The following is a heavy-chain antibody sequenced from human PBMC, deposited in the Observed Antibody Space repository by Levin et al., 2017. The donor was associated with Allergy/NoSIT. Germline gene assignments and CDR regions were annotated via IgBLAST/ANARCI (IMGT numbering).Heavy chain of an antibody. Sequence: GGSLRLSCAASGFTFSSYSMNWVRQAPGKGLEWVSYISSSSSTIYYADSVKGRFTISRDNAKNSLYLQMNSLRAEDTAVYYCARGSVYQLLTRGGAFDIWGQGTMVTVSS. CDR3: ARGSVYQLLTRGGAFDI. CDR1: GFTFSSYS. D-gene: IGHD2-2*01. V-gene: IGHV3-48*01. J-gene: IGHJ3*02. CDR2: ISSSSSTI.